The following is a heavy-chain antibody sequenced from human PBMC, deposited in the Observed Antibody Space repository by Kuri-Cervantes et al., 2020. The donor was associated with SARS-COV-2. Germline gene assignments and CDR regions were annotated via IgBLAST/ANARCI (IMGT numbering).Heavy chain of an antibody. CDR1: GFTFSIYG. Sequence: GSLKLSCAASGFTFSIYGMHWVRQAPGKGLEWVAVISYDGSNKYYADSVKGRFTISRDNSKNTLYLQMNSLRAEDTAVYYCAKWAENYYDSSGYYYKDQYYGMDVWGQGTTVTVSS. CDR2: ISYDGSNK. V-gene: IGHV3-30*18. D-gene: IGHD3-22*01. J-gene: IGHJ6*02. CDR3: AKWAENYYDSSGYYYKDQYYGMDV.